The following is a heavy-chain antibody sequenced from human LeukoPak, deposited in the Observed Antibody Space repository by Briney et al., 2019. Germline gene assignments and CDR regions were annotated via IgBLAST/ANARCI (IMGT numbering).Heavy chain of an antibody. CDR1: GGSFSGYY. J-gene: IGHJ4*02. CDR3: VRPESVGTKYRFDY. D-gene: IGHD1-1*01. V-gene: IGHV4-34*01. CDR2: INHSGST. Sequence: SETLSLTCAVYGGSFSGYYWSWIRQPPGKGLEWIGEINHSGSTNYNPSLKSRVTISVDTSKNQFSLKLSSVTAADTAVYYCVRPESVGTKYRFDYWGQGALVTVSS.